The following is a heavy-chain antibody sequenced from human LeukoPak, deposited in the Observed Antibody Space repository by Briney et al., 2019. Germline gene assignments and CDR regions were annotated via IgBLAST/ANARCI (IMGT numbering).Heavy chain of an antibody. J-gene: IGHJ4*02. CDR1: GFNFYDYG. D-gene: IGHD6-13*01. Sequence: AGGSLRLSCTASGFNFYDYGMSWVRQAPGKGLEWVSGLSWNGDSTGYTVSVRGRFTISRDNAKNSLYLQMNSLRDEDTALYYCARHPGISAGATRFDQWGQGTLVTVSS. V-gene: IGHV3-20*04. CDR2: LSWNGDST. CDR3: ARHPGISAGATRFDQ.